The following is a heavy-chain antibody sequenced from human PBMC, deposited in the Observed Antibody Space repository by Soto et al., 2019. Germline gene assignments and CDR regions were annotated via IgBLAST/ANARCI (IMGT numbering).Heavy chain of an antibody. CDR2: IASSGTPI. J-gene: IGHJ4*02. Sequence: EVQLVESGGGLAQPGGSLRLSCAASGFTFSDYAMNWVRQVPGKGLEWISQIASSGTPIYYADSVRGRFTISRDNAENSLYLQMNSLRDEDMAVYFCTREGIWGQGTLVTVSS. CDR1: GFTFSDYA. CDR3: TREGI. V-gene: IGHV3-48*02.